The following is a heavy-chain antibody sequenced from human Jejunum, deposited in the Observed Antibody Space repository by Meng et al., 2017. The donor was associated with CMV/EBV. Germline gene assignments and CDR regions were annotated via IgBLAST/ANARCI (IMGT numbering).Heavy chain of an antibody. D-gene: IGHD6-19*01. V-gene: IGHV1-8*01. CDR1: GYTFTSYD. J-gene: IGHJ4*02. Sequence: QVELVQSGCGVKKHGASVKVSGKASGYTFTSYDINWVRQGNGQGIEWMGWMNPNRGTTGYAQKLQGRVTMTRNISKSTAYMDLSSLRSEDTAVYYCATGVADFEYWGQGTLVTVSS. CDR2: MNPNRGTT. CDR3: ATGVADFEY.